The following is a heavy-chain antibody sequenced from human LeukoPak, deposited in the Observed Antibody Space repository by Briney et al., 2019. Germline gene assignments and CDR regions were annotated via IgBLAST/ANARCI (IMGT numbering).Heavy chain of an antibody. CDR2: IWYDGTYK. J-gene: IGHJ4*02. D-gene: IGHD3-22*01. Sequence: GGSLRLSCAASGFTFSSYGMHWVRQAPGKGLEWVSTIWYDGTYKNYADSVKGRFTISRDNAKNSLYLQMSRLRAEDTAVYYCAREKLSFFDSSGYFDYWGQGTLVTVSS. CDR3: AREKLSFFDSSGYFDY. CDR1: GFTFSSYG. V-gene: IGHV3-33*01.